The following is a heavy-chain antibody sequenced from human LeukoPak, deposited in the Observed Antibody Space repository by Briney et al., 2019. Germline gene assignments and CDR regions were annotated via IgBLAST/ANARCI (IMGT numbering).Heavy chain of an antibody. Sequence: GGSLRLSCAASGFTFSSYSMNWVRQAPGKGLEWVSAISSSSSYIYYADSVKGRFTISRDNAKNSLYLQMNSLRAEDTAVYYCASAEYYYDSSGYPTHWGQGTLVTVSS. D-gene: IGHD3-22*01. CDR1: GFTFSSYS. V-gene: IGHV3-21*01. CDR3: ASAEYYYDSSGYPTH. CDR2: ISSSSSYI. J-gene: IGHJ4*02.